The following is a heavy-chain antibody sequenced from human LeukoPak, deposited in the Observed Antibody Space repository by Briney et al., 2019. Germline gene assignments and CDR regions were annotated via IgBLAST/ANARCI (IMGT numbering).Heavy chain of an antibody. CDR1: GGSINNYY. CDR3: ARTYYYGSGRYFDY. V-gene: IGHV4-59*01. J-gene: IGHJ4*02. D-gene: IGHD3-10*01. Sequence: SETLSLTCTVSGGSINNYYWSWIRQPPGKGLEWIGYIYHSGSTTYNPPLKSRVTISVDTSKNQFSLKLSSVTAADTAIYYCARTYYYGSGRYFDYWGQGTLVTVSS. CDR2: IYHSGST.